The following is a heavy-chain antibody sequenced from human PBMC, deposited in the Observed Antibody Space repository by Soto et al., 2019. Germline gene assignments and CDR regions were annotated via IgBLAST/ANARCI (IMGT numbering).Heavy chain of an antibody. J-gene: IGHJ4*02. D-gene: IGHD3-10*01. CDR3: SRWDGGSYYQCDY. Sequence: LGESLKISCKGSGYSFTSYWIGWVRQMPGKGLEWMGIIYPGDSDTRYSPSFQGQVTISADKSISTAYLQWSGLKASDTAIYYCSRWDGGSYYQCDYWGQGTLVIVSS. CDR1: GYSFTSYW. CDR2: IYPGDSDT. V-gene: IGHV5-51*01.